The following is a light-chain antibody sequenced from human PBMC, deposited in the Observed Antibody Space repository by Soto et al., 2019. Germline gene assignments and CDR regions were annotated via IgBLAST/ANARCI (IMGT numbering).Light chain of an antibody. CDR1: HTIATY. CDR3: QLFYYYPHT. Sequence: IQMTQSPSSLSASVGDKVTLTCRASHTIATYLNWYQQKPGQVPEVLIYGASRLHVGVPSRFTGSGYGTDFTLTIHNLQPEDFAIYYCQLFYYYPHTFGQGTKLEVK. J-gene: IGKJ2*01. CDR2: GAS. V-gene: IGKV1-39*01.